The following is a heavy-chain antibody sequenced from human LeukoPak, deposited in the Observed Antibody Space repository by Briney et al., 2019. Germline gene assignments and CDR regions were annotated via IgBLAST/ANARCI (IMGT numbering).Heavy chain of an antibody. CDR2: ISSSGST. Sequence: PSETLSLTCTVSGDSISSGDYYWSWIRQPAGKGLEWIGRISSSGSTNYNPSLKSRVTISVDTSKNQFSLKLSSVTAADTAVYYCARSGSYGVIYYYYYYMDVWGKGTTVTVSS. D-gene: IGHD5-18*01. J-gene: IGHJ6*03. CDR1: GDSISSGDYY. CDR3: ARSGSYGVIYYYYYYMDV. V-gene: IGHV4-61*02.